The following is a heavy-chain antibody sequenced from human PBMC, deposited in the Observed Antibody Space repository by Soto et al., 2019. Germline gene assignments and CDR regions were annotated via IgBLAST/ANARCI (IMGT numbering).Heavy chain of an antibody. CDR2: TYYSGTT. CDR3: ASRDVDTTMVGRDY. Sequence: QVQLQESGPGLVKPSQTLSLTCTVSGGSISSGGYYWYWIRQHSGKGLEWIGFTYYSGTTYYNPSLKSRVTISVDTSKKQFSLTLRSVTSADTAVYYCASRDVDTTMVGRDYWGQGTLVTVSS. J-gene: IGHJ4*02. D-gene: IGHD5-18*01. CDR1: GGSISSGGYY. V-gene: IGHV4-31*03.